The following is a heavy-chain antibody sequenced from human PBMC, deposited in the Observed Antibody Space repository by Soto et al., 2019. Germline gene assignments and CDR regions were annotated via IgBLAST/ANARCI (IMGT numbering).Heavy chain of an antibody. Sequence: ASVKVSCKASGYTFTSYGISWVRQAPGQGLEWMGWISAYNGNTNYAQKLQGRVTMTTDTSTSTAYMELRGLSSDDTAVYYCARAPYCSSTSCSSFDFVGQGSLVTVSA. CDR2: ISAYNGNT. CDR1: GYTFTSYG. J-gene: IGHJ4*02. V-gene: IGHV1-18*01. CDR3: ARAPYCSSTSCSSFDF. D-gene: IGHD2-2*01.